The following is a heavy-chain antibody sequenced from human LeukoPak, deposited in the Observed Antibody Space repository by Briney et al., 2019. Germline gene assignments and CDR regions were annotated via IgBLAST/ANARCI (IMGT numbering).Heavy chain of an antibody. J-gene: IGHJ4*02. CDR1: GGSISGYY. V-gene: IGHV4-59*01. CDR3: ARDRSGYYDY. CDR2: IYYSGST. D-gene: IGHD3-22*01. Sequence: SETLSLTCTVSGGSISGYYWSWIRQPPGKGLEWIGYIYYSGSTNYNPSLKSRVTISVDTSKNQFSLKLSSVTAADTAVYYCARDRSGYYDYWGQGTLVTVSS.